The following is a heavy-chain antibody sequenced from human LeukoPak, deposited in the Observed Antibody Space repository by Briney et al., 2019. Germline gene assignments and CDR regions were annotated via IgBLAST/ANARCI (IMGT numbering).Heavy chain of an antibody. D-gene: IGHD3-10*01. CDR2: IYYSGST. CDR3: ARDPRAITMVRGVISWFDP. CDR1: GGSISSSSYY. V-gene: IGHV4-39*07. Sequence: SETLSLTCTVSGGSISSSSYYWGWIRQPPGKGLEWIGSIYYSGSTYYNPSLKSRVTISVDTSKNQFSLKLSSVTAADTAVYYCARDPRAITMVRGVISWFDPWGQGTLVTVSS. J-gene: IGHJ5*02.